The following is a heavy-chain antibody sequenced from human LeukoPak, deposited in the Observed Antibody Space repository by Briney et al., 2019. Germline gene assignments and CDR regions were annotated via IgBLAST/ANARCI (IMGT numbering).Heavy chain of an antibody. J-gene: IGHJ1*01. CDR1: GFTFSNFA. Sequence: GGSLRLSCAASGFTFSNFAMSWVRQAPGKGLEWVSGINFRGGTTYYAESVKGRFTISRDNSKSTLYLQMNSLRADDTAVFYCARERYDSSGYYRPEYFQHWGQGTLVTVSS. CDR2: INFRGGTT. CDR3: ARERYDSSGYYRPEYFQH. V-gene: IGHV3-23*01. D-gene: IGHD3-22*01.